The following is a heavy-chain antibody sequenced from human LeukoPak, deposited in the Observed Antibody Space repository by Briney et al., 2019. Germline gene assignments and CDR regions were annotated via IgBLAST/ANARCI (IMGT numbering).Heavy chain of an antibody. D-gene: IGHD6-13*01. CDR1: GDXVSSDTSY. V-gene: IGHV4-61*01. Sequence: SETLSLTCTVSGDXVSSDTSYWSWIRQPPGKGLEWIGYIDYSGRTDYNPSLKRRVSISLGTSKNQLSLNLNSVTAADTAVYYCVRGYRNNWRFDYWGQGTLVTVSS. J-gene: IGHJ4*02. CDR3: VRGYRNNWRFDY. CDR2: IDYSGRT.